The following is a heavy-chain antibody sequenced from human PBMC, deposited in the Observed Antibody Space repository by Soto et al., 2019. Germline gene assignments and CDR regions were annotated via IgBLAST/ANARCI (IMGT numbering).Heavy chain of an antibody. J-gene: IGHJ5*02. V-gene: IGHV3-21*01. CDR1: GFTFRSFT. CDR3: AREGALKPFSS. CDR2: ISSNSAYI. Sequence: GSLRLSCAASGFTFRSFTMNWVRQAPGKGLEWVSTISSNSAYIYYTDALRGRSTISRDNAKNSVYLQMDSLRVEDTAVYYCAREGALKPFSSWGQGALVTVSS.